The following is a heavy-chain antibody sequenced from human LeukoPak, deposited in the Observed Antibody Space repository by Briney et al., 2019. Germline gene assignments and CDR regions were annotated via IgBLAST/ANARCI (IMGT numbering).Heavy chain of an antibody. D-gene: IGHD2-21*01. Sequence: GGSLRLSCAASGFTFSSYWMHWVRQAPGKGLVWVSRINSDGSSTSYADSVKGRFTISRDNPTNTLFLQMNSLRAEDTAVYFCAKRGVVIRVILVGFHREAYYFDSWGQGALVTVSS. V-gene: IGHV3-74*01. CDR1: GFTFSSYW. CDR2: INSDGSST. CDR3: AKRGVVIRVILVGFHREAYYFDS. J-gene: IGHJ4*02.